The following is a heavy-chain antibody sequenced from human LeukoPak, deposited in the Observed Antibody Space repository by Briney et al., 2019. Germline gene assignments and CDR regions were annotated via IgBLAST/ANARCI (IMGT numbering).Heavy chain of an antibody. CDR3: ARGDSSGYLYHDY. V-gene: IGHV1-2*02. D-gene: IGHD3-22*01. J-gene: IGHJ4*02. Sequence: EASVKVSCKASGYTFTGYYMHWVRQAPGQGLEWMGWINPNSGGTNYAQKFQGRVTMTRDTSISTAYMELSRLRSDDTAVYYCARGDSSGYLYHDYWGQGTLVTVSS. CDR2: INPNSGGT. CDR1: GYTFTGYY.